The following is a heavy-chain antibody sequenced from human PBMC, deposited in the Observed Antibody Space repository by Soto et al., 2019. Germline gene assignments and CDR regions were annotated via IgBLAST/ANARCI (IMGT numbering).Heavy chain of an antibody. CDR3: AAELGFGKLSVV. D-gene: IGHD3-10*01. J-gene: IGHJ6*02. CDR2: IIPLFGTT. V-gene: IGHV1-69*01. Sequence: QVQVVQSGVEVRRPGSSVKVSSKASGDTFKNCVISWVRQAPGQGLEWMGGIIPLFGTTDFAQRFQGRLTITTDESTTTASMELSRLRSEDTATYYCAAELGFGKLSVVWGQGTTVIVSS. CDR1: GDTFKNCV.